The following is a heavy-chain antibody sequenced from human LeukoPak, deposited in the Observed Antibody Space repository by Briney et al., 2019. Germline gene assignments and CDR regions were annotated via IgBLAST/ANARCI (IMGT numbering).Heavy chain of an antibody. CDR2: ISAYNGNT. D-gene: IGHD1-26*01. V-gene: IGHV1-18*01. Sequence: ASVTVSFKSSGYTFTSYGISWVRQAPGQGLAWMGWISAYNGNTNYAQKLQGRVTMTTATSTSTAYRELRSLRSDDTPVYYCARGLGATEDYWGQGTLVTVSS. CDR1: GYTFTSYG. CDR3: ARGLGATEDY. J-gene: IGHJ4*02.